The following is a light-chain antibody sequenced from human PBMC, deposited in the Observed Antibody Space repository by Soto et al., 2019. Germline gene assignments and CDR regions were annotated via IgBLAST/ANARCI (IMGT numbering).Light chain of an antibody. J-gene: IGKJ1*01. V-gene: IGKV3-11*01. Sequence: IVLTQSPGTLSFSCGRIVNISGRASQNVGVRLAWYQHKPGQAPRLLIYEASNRAAGIPGRFGGSGSGTDFTLTIASLEPEDFAFYYCHQRQRWPRTFGQGTKVDIK. CDR1: QNVGVR. CDR3: HQRQRWPRT. CDR2: EAS.